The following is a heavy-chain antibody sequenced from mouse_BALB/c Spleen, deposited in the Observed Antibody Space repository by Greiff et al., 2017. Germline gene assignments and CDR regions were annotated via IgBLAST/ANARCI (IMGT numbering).Heavy chain of an antibody. D-gene: IGHD2-10*02. V-gene: IGHV5-12-2*01. CDR3: ARRGYDAYYAMDY. CDR1: GFTFSSYT. CDR2: ISNGGGST. J-gene: IGHJ4*01. Sequence: EVKLMESGGGLVQPGGSLKLSCAASGFTFSSYTMSWVRQTPEKRLEWVAYISNGGGSTYYPDTVKGRFTISRDNAKNTLYLQMSSLKSEDTAMYYCARRGYDAYYAMDYWGQGTSVTVSS.